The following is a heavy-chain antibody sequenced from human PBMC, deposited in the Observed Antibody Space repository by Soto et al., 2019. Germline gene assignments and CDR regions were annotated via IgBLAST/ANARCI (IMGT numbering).Heavy chain of an antibody. V-gene: IGHV4-59*01. Sequence: QVHLQESGPRLVKPSETLSLTCTVSGGSISNYYWSWIRQPPGRGLEWIGHIFYSGSTNYNPALTSRVAISVDTSKSQFSLKLSSVTAADTAVYYCAKDSGYNYGYFRWFDPWGQGTLVTVSS. CDR1: GGSISNYY. D-gene: IGHD5-18*01. CDR3: AKDSGYNYGYFRWFDP. J-gene: IGHJ5*02. CDR2: IFYSGST.